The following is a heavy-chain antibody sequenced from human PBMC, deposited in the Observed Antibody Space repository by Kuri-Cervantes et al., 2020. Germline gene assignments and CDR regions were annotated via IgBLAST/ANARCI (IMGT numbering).Heavy chain of an antibody. CDR2: ISSSGSTI. J-gene: IGHJ4*02. CDR3: ARGLVVVTAKDYFAY. V-gene: IGHV3-48*04. D-gene: IGHD2-21*02. CDR1: GFTFSSYS. Sequence: GGSLRLSCAASGFTFSSYSMNWVRQAPGKGLEWVSYISSSGSTIYYADSVKGRFTISRDNAKNSLYLQMNSLRGEDAAIYYCARGLVVVTAKDYFAYWGQGTLVTVSS.